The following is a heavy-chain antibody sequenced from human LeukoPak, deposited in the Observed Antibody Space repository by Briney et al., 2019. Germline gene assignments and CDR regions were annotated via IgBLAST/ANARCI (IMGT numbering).Heavy chain of an antibody. D-gene: IGHD4-23*01. J-gene: IGHJ4*02. CDR3: AKVPRPDGGNSPY. CDR2: IRYDGSNK. Sequence: GGSLRLSCAASGFTFSSYGMHWVRHAPGKGLEWVAFIRYDGSNKYYADSVKGRFTISRDNSKNTLYLQMNSLRAEDTAVYYCAKVPRPDGGNSPYWGQGTLVTVSS. CDR1: GFTFSSYG. V-gene: IGHV3-30*02.